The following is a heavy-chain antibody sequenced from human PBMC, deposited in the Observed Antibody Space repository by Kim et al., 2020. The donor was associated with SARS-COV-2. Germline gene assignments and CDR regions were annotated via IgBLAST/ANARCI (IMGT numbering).Heavy chain of an antibody. CDR3: ARGLEMAARPIGY. Sequence: SETLSLTCAVYGGSFSVYYWSWIRQPPGKGLEWIGEINHSGSTNYNPSLKSRVTISVDTSKNQFSLKLSSVTAADTAVYYCARGLEMAARPIGYWGQGTLVTVSS. V-gene: IGHV4-34*01. D-gene: IGHD6-6*01. CDR2: INHSGST. J-gene: IGHJ4*02. CDR1: GGSFSVYY.